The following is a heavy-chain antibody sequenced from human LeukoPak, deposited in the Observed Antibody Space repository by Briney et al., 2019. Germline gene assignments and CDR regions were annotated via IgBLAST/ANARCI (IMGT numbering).Heavy chain of an antibody. D-gene: IGHD6-13*01. J-gene: IGHJ4*02. Sequence: GASVTVSFKSSVYTFTVYYMHWVRQAPGQGLEWMGWINPNSGGTNYAHKFQGRVTMTRDTSISTAYMELSRLRSDDTAVYYCARSYSSSWEYYFDYWGQGTLVTVSS. CDR3: ARSYSSSWEYYFDY. CDR2: INPNSGGT. V-gene: IGHV1-2*07. CDR1: VYTFTVYY.